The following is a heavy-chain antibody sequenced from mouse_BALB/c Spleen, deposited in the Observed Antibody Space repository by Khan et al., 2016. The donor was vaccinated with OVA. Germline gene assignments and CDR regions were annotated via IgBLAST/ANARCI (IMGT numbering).Heavy chain of an antibody. D-gene: IGHD1-1*01. V-gene: IGHV1S41*01. Sequence: DLVKPGASVKLSCKASGYTFTSYWINWIKQRPGQGLEWIGRIGPGSGSTSYNEMFKGKATLNVDTYYRIDYIQLSRLSSEDSAVYFCSRSNYYGSSLYAFDYWGQGTSVTVSS. CDR1: GYTFTSYW. J-gene: IGHJ4*01. CDR3: SRSNYYGSSLYAFDY. CDR2: IGPGSGST.